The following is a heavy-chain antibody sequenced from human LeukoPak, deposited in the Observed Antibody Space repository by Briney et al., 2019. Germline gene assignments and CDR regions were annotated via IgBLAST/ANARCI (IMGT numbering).Heavy chain of an antibody. V-gene: IGHV4-38-2*02. CDR1: GFSISGDYS. CDR3: ASPPFPAGGNPIDY. D-gene: IGHD4-23*01. CDR2: ISHSGTT. J-gene: IGHJ4*02. Sequence: SETLSLTCIVSGFSISGDYSWDWIRQPPGKGLEWIGPISHSGTTYYNPSLKSRVTISVDTSKNQFSLKLSSVTAADTAVYYCASPPFPAGGNPIDYWGQGTLVTVSS.